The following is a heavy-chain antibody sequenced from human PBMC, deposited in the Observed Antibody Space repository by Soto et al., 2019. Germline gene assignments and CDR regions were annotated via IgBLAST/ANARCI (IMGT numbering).Heavy chain of an antibody. CDR1: GFTFSSYG. CDR3: ARDPFSSGWPHGSDY. D-gene: IGHD6-19*01. Sequence: QVQLVESGGGVVQPGRSLRLSCAASGFTFSSYGMHWVRQAPGKGLEWVAVISYDGSNKYYADSVKGRFTISRDNSKNTLYLQMNRLRAEDTAVYYCARDPFSSGWPHGSDYWGQGTLVTVSS. J-gene: IGHJ4*02. V-gene: IGHV3-30*03. CDR2: ISYDGSNK.